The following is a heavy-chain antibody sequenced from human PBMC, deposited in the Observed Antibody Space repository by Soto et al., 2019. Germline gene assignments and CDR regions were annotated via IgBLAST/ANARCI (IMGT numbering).Heavy chain of an antibody. CDR2: ISSSGSTI. CDR3: ARQSMEYYDLVYYFGY. V-gene: IGHV3-11*01. J-gene: IGHJ4*02. Sequence: QVQLVESGGGLVKPGGSLRLSCAASGFTFSDYYMSWIRQAPGKGLEWVSYISSSGSTIYYADSVKGRFTISRDNAKNSLYLQMNSLRAGDTSVYYCARQSMEYYDLVYYFGYWGQGTLVTVSS. D-gene: IGHD3-22*01. CDR1: GFTFSDYY.